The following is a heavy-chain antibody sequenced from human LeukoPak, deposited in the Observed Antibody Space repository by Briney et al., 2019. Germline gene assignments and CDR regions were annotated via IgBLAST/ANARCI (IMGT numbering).Heavy chain of an antibody. J-gene: IGHJ6*03. CDR2: TYYNGRA. CDR1: GDSITNSY. V-gene: IGHV4-59*12. CDR3: AKIVGYGSEYYYYYMDV. Sequence: PSETLSLTCTVSGDSITNSYWSWFRQPPGKGLEWITYTYYNGRANYNPSLKSRVSISVDTSKNQFSLKLNSVTAADTAVYYCAKIVGYGSEYYYYYMDVWGKGTTVTVSS. D-gene: IGHD3-10*01.